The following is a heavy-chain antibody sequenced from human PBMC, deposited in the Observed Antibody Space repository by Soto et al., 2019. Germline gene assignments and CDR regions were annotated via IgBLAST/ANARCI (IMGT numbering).Heavy chain of an antibody. V-gene: IGHV3-23*01. CDR3: AKDSRITMVRGVIIRDMA. Sequence: GGSLRLSCAASGFTFSSYAMCWVRQAPGKGLEWVSSISVSGGSTYYADSVKGRFTISRDNSKNTLYLQMNSLRAEDTAVYYCAKDSRITMVRGVIIRDMAWGQGTLVTVSS. J-gene: IGHJ5*02. CDR2: ISVSGGST. CDR1: GFTFSSYA. D-gene: IGHD3-10*01.